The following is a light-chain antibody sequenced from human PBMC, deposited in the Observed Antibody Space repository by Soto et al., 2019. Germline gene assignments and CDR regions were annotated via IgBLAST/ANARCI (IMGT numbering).Light chain of an antibody. CDR2: SAS. J-gene: IGKJ2*01. V-gene: IGKV1-9*01. Sequence: DIQLTKSPSFLSASVGDRVTITCRASQGISSYLAWYPQKAGKAPNLLIYSASTLQSGVPSRFTGSGSGTEFTLTISSLQPEDFATYYCQHASSYPYTFGQATKLEIK. CDR3: QHASSYPYT. CDR1: QGISSY.